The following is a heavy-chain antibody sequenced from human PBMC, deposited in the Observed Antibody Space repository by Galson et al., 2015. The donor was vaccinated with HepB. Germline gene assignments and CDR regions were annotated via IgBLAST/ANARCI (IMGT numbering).Heavy chain of an antibody. CDR1: GFTFSSYG. CDR3: AKAVMGGYYYYMDV. CDR2: ISSDGSTK. D-gene: IGHD1-26*01. V-gene: IGHV3-30*18. Sequence: SLRLSCAASGFTFSSYGMHWVRQAPGKGLEWVAVISSDGSTKYYADSVKGRFTTSRDNSKNTLYLQMNSLRAEDTAVYSCAKAVMGGYYYYMDVWGKGTTVTVSS. J-gene: IGHJ6*03.